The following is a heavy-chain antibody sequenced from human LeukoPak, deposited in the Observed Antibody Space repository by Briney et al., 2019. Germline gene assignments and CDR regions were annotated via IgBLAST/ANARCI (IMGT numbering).Heavy chain of an antibody. CDR2: IYSSGST. CDR3: ARAGFWSGYYTDY. CDR1: GDSISSFY. Sequence: SETLSLTCTVSGDSISSFYWSWIRQPPGKGLEWIGYIYSSGSTNYNPSLKSRVTISVDTSKNQFSLKLGSVTAADTAVYYCARAGFWSGYYTDYWGQGTLVTVSS. V-gene: IGHV4-59*01. D-gene: IGHD3-3*01. J-gene: IGHJ4*02.